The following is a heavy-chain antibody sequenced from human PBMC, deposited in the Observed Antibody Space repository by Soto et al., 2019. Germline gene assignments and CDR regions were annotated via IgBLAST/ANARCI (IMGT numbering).Heavy chain of an antibody. V-gene: IGHV4-31*03. CDR3: ARVYCSDGSCYSNYYYYYYMDV. CDR1: GGSISSGGYY. J-gene: IGHJ6*03. Sequence: PSETLSLTCTVSGGSISSGGYYWSWIRQHPGKGLEWIGYIYYSGSTYYNPSLKSRVTISVDTSKNQFSLKLSSVTAADTAVYYCARVYCSDGSCYSNYYYYYYMDVWGKGTTVTVSS. D-gene: IGHD2-15*01. CDR2: IYYSGST.